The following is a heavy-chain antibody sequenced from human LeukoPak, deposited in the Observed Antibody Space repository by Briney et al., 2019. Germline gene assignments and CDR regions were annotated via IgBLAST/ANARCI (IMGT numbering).Heavy chain of an antibody. V-gene: IGHV4-59*01. Sequence: PSETLSLTCTVSGGSISSYHWSWIRQPPGKGLEWIGYIYYSGSTNYNPSLKSRVTISVDTSKNQFSLKLSSVTAADTAVYYCAREYPYDSSGYQTYDWFDPWGQGTLVTVSS. CDR3: AREYPYDSSGYQTYDWFDP. D-gene: IGHD3-22*01. CDR1: GGSISSYH. CDR2: IYYSGST. J-gene: IGHJ5*02.